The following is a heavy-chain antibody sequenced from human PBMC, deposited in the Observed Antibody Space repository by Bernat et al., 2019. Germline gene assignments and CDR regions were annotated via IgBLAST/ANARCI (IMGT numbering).Heavy chain of an antibody. V-gene: IGHV4-39*01. CDR1: GGSISSSSYY. CDR3: ARHTIFGVVRNWFDP. J-gene: IGHJ5*02. Sequence: QLQLQESGPGLVKPSETLSLTCTVSGGSISSSSYYWGWIRQPPGKGLEWIGSIYYSGSTYYNPSLKSRVTISVDTSKNQFSLKLSSVTAADTAVYYCARHTIFGVVRNWFDPWGQGTLVTVSS. D-gene: IGHD3-3*01. CDR2: IYYSGST.